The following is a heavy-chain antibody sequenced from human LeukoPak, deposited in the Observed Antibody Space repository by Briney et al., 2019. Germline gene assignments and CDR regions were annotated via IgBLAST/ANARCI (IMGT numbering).Heavy chain of an antibody. J-gene: IGHJ4*02. D-gene: IGHD3-10*01. CDR1: GFTFSSYG. CDR3: AKDLTTDYYGSGDY. CDR2: IRYDGSNK. V-gene: IGHV3-30*02. Sequence: PGGSLRLSCAASGFTFSSYGMHWVRQAPGKGLEWVAFIRYDGSNKYYADSVKGRFTISRDNAKNSLYLQMNSLRAEDTAVYYCAKDLTTDYYGSGDYWGQGTLVTVSS.